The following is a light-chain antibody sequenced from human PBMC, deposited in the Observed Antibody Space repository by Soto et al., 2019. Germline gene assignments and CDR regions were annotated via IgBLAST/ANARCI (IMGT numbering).Light chain of an antibody. V-gene: IGKV2-28*01. CDR3: QQYDSSST. Sequence: DIVMTQSPLSLPVTPGEPASISCRSSQSLLHSNGYNYLDWYLQKPGQSPQLLIYLGSNRSSGVPDRFSGSGSGTEFTLTISSLQPDDSATYCCQQYDSSSTFGGGTKVDIK. CDR2: LGS. J-gene: IGKJ4*02. CDR1: QSLLHSNGYNY.